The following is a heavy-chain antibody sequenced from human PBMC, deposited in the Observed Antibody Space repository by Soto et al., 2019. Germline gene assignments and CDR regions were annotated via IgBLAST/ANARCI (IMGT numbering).Heavy chain of an antibody. CDR1: GDTFTTYD. CDR3: ARGRASGSYYLLDY. D-gene: IGHD3-10*01. Sequence: RASVKVSCKASGDTFTTYDINWVRQATGHGLEWMGWINPNSGNIGYAQRFQGRVTMTRDTAIRTAYMEVSSLRSDDTAVYYCARGRASGSYYLLDYWGQGTLVT. J-gene: IGHJ4*02. CDR2: INPNSGNI. V-gene: IGHV1-8*01.